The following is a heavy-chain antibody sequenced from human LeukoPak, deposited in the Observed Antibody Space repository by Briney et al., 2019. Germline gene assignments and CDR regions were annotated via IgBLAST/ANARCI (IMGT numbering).Heavy chain of an antibody. CDR2: IYPGDSDT. D-gene: IGHD2-15*01. Sequence: GESLKISCKGSGYSFTSYWIGWVRQMPGKGLEWMGIIYPGDSDTRYSPSFQGQVTITADKSISTAYLQWSSLKASDTAMYYCARLVGYCSGGSCYHFDYWGQGTLVTVSS. J-gene: IGHJ4*02. V-gene: IGHV5-51*01. CDR3: ARLVGYCSGGSCYHFDY. CDR1: GYSFTSYW.